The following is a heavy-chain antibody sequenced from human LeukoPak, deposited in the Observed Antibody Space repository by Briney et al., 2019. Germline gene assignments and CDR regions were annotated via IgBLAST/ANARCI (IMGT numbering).Heavy chain of an antibody. CDR3: ACSVTTQFQGDY. J-gene: IGHJ4*02. V-gene: IGHV1-3*01. CDR2: INAGNGNT. D-gene: IGHD4-17*01. CDR1: GYTFTSYA. Sequence: ASVKVSCKASGYTFTSYAMHWVRQAPGQRLEWMGWINAGNGNTKYSQKLQGRVTITRDTSASTAYMELSSLRSGDTAVYYCACSVTTQFQGDYWGQGTLVTVSS.